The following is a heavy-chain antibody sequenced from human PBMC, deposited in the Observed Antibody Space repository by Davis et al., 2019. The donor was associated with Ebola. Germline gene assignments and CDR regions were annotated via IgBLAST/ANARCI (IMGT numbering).Heavy chain of an antibody. D-gene: IGHD6-19*01. J-gene: IGHJ4*02. CDR2: FSDGSEMT. CDR3: ADSWLPTSH. Sequence: GESLKISCAASGFTFSSYAMTWVRQAPGKGLEWVSSFSDGSEMTYYADSVKGRFTISRDSSKSTLYLQMNSLRAEDTAVYYCADSWLPTSHWGQGTLVTVSS. CDR1: GFTFSSYA. V-gene: IGHV3-23*01.